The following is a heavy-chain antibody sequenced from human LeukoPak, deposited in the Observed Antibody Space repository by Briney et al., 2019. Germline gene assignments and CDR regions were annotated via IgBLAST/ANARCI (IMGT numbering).Heavy chain of an antibody. Sequence: SVKVSCKASGGTFSSYAISWVRQAPGQGLEWMGGIIPIFGIANYAQKFQGRVTITADESTSTAYMELSSLRSEDTAVCSSAGGPARISKGSWFDPCGQGALVTVSS. CDR1: GGTFSSYA. CDR2: IIPIFGIA. J-gene: IGHJ5*02. V-gene: IGHV1-69*13. D-gene: IGHD2-15*01. CDR3: AGGPARISKGSWFDP.